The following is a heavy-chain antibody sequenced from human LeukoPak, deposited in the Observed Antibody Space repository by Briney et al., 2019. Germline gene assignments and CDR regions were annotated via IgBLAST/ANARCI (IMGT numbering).Heavy chain of an antibody. V-gene: IGHV4-31*03. J-gene: IGHJ5*02. CDR2: IYYSGST. CDR1: GGSISSGGYY. D-gene: IGHD6-13*01. Sequence: SQTLSLTCTVSGGSISSGGYYWSWIRQHPGEGLEWIGYIYYSGSTYYNPSLKSRVTISVDTSKNQFSLRLSSVTAADTAVYYCARVRSIAAAGTRFDPWGQGTLVTVSS. CDR3: ARVRSIAAAGTRFDP.